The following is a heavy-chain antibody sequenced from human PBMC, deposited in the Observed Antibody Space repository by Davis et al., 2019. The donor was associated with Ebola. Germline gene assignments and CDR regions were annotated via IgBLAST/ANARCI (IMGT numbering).Heavy chain of an antibody. CDR3: ARDHLGFLGPGPLFDP. CDR2: ISSSSSYI. CDR1: GFTFSSYS. D-gene: IGHD3-3*01. V-gene: IGHV3-21*01. Sequence: GESLKISCAASGFTFSSYSMNWVRQAPGKGLEWVSSISSSSSYIYYADSVKGRFTISRDNAKNSLYLQMNSLRAEDTAVYYCARDHLGFLGPGPLFDPWGQGTLVTVSS. J-gene: IGHJ5*02.